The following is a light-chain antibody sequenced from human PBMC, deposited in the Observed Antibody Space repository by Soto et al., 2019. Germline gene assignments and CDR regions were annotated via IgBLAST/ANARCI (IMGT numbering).Light chain of an antibody. V-gene: IGKV2-28*01. Sequence: DLVMTQSPLSLPVTPGEPASVSCRSSQSLLHSNGNNYVDWYLQKPGQSPQLLIYLGSNRASGVPDRFSGSGSGSDFRLKISRVEAEDVGLYFCMQALQAPYTFGQGTKLEIK. J-gene: IGKJ2*01. CDR1: QSLLHSNGNNY. CDR2: LGS. CDR3: MQALQAPYT.